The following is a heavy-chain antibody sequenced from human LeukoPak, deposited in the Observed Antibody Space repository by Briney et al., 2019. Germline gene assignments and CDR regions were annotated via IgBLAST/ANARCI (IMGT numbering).Heavy chain of an antibody. D-gene: IGHD1-1*01. Sequence: SETLSLTCTVSGVSISSHYWSWLRQPPGKGLEWIGYIYYSGSTNYNPSLKSRVTISVDTSKNQFSLKLSSVTAADTAVYYCARAGYDYYYYYYMDVWGKGTTVTVSS. CDR3: ARAGYDYYYYYYMDV. V-gene: IGHV4-59*11. J-gene: IGHJ6*03. CDR2: IYYSGST. CDR1: GVSISSHY.